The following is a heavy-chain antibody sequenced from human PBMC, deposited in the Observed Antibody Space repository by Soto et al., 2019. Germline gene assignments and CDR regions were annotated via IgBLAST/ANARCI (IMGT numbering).Heavy chain of an antibody. CDR3: ARGPILGYCSSTSCHAHWFDP. J-gene: IGHJ5*02. Sequence: PSGTVCQTVIVADSANIGGRYYWNKITQHPGKGLEWIGYIYYSGSTYYNPSLKSRVTKSVDTSKNQFSLKLSSVTAADTAVYYCARGPILGYCSSTSCHAHWFDPWGQGTLVTVSS. V-gene: IGHV4-31*03. D-gene: IGHD2-2*01. CDR1: DSANIGGRYY. CDR2: IYYSGST.